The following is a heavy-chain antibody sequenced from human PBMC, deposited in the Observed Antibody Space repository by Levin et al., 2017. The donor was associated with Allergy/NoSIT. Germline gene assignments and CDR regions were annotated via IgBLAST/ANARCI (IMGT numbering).Heavy chain of an antibody. V-gene: IGHV1-2*02. D-gene: IGHD3-3*01. J-gene: IGHJ4*02. CDR1: GYTFTGYY. CDR3: ARESSGRSGYYPGSY. Sequence: ASVKVSCKASGYTFTGYYMHWVRQAPGQGLEWMGWINPNSGGTNYAQKFQGRVTMTRDTSISTAYMELSRLRSDDTAVYYCARESSGRSGYYPGSYWGQGTLVTVSS. CDR2: INPNSGGT.